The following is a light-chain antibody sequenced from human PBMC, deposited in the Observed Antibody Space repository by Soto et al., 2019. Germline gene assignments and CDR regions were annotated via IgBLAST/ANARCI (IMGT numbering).Light chain of an antibody. V-gene: IGKV1-9*01. Sequence: DIQFTQSPSFLSASVGDRVTITCRASQGISSYLAWYQQKPGKAPKLLIYAASTLQSGVPSRFSGSGSGTEFTLTISSLQPEDFATYYCQQYDSYSPLTFGGGTKVDIK. CDR3: QQYDSYSPLT. J-gene: IGKJ4*01. CDR2: AAS. CDR1: QGISSY.